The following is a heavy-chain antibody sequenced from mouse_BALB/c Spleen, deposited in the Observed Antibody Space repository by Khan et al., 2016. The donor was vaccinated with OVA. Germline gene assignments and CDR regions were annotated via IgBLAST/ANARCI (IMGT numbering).Heavy chain of an antibody. J-gene: IGHJ3*01. CDR3: ARNTDGDYFDF. CDR2: IWSGGNT. CDR1: GFSLTTYG. Sequence: QVQLQQPGPGLVQPSQTLSITCTVSGFSLTTYGIHWVRQSPGKGLEWLGLIWSGGNTDYNAPFITRLCISKDNSTSNASFKLNSLQADDTATYYCARNTDGDYFDFWGQGTLVTVS. V-gene: IGHV2-2*01. D-gene: IGHD2-13*01.